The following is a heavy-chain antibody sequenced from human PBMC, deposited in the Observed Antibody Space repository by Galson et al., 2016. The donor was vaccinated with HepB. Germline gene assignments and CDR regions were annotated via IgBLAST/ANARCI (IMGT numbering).Heavy chain of an antibody. Sequence: SVKVSCKASGGTITSDAISWVRQAPGQGLEWMGGIILIFGTANYAQRFQGRVTITADESTSIVYMELSSLKSEDTAVYYCARGGRYGDYPSNDALDLWGQGTMVTVSS. CDR1: GGTITSDA. D-gene: IGHD4-17*01. CDR3: ARGGRYGDYPSNDALDL. V-gene: IGHV1-69*13. CDR2: IILIFGTA. J-gene: IGHJ3*01.